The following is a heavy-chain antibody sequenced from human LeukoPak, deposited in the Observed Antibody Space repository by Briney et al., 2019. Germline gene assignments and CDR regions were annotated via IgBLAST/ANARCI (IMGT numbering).Heavy chain of an antibody. V-gene: IGHV5-51*01. D-gene: IGHD2-2*01. CDR3: ARLGCSSTSCYSAYYYYYMDV. J-gene: IGHJ6*03. CDR2: IYPGDSDT. Sequence: GESLKISCKGSGYSFTSYWIGWVRQMPGKGLEWMGIIYPGDSDTRYSPSFQGQATISADKSISTAYLQWSSLKASDTAMYYCARLGCSSTSCYSAYYYYYMDVWGKGTTVTVSS. CDR1: GYSFTSYW.